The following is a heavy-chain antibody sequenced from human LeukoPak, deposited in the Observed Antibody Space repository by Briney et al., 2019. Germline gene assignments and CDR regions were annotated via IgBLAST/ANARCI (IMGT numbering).Heavy chain of an antibody. Sequence: SETLSLTCTVSGGSISSSSYYWGWIRQPPGKGLEWIGSIYYSGSTYYNPSLESRVTISVDTSKNQFSLKLSSVAAADTAIYYCARRRGGSWYPNWFDPWGQGTLVTVSS. CDR2: IYYSGST. J-gene: IGHJ5*02. CDR3: ARRRGGSWYPNWFDP. CDR1: GGSISSSSYY. V-gene: IGHV4-39*01. D-gene: IGHD6-13*01.